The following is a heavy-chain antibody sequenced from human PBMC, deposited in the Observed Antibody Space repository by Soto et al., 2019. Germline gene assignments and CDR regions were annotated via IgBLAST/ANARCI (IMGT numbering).Heavy chain of an antibody. CDR1: GYSFTSYW. J-gene: IGHJ6*02. Sequence: PGESLKISCKGSGYSFTSYWISWVRQMPGKGLEWMGRIDPSDSYTNYSPSFQGQVTISADKSISTAYLQWSSLKASDTAMYYCAGGGVRGVITRTRDYYGMDVWGQGTTVTV. V-gene: IGHV5-10-1*04. D-gene: IGHD3-10*01. CDR3: AGGGVRGVITRTRDYYGMDV. CDR2: IDPSDSYT.